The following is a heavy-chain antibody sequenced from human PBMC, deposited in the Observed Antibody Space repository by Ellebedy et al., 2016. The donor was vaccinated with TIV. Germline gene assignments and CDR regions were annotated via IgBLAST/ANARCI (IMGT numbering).Heavy chain of an antibody. Sequence: ASVKVSXXASGYTFTSYDINWVRQATGQGLEWMGWMNPNSGGTNYAQKFQGWVTMTRDTSISTAYMELSRLRSDDTAVYYCARDRGGYYDILTGYYKGPFDYWGQGTLVTVSS. J-gene: IGHJ4*02. CDR2: MNPNSGGT. CDR1: GYTFTSYD. V-gene: IGHV1-2*04. D-gene: IGHD3-9*01. CDR3: ARDRGGYYDILTGYYKGPFDY.